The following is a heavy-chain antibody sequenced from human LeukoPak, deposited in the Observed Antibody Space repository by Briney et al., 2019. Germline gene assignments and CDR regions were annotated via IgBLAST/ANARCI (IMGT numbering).Heavy chain of an antibody. CDR3: ARDLGIPYGMDV. J-gene: IGHJ6*02. CDR2: INPNSGGT. D-gene: IGHD7-27*01. V-gene: IGHV1-2*02. Sequence: ASVKVSCKASGYTFTGYYMHWVRQAPGQGLEWMGWINPNSGGTNYAQKFQGRVTMTRDPSISTAYMELSRLRSDDTAVYYCARDLGIPYGMDVWGQGITVTVSS. CDR1: GYTFTGYY.